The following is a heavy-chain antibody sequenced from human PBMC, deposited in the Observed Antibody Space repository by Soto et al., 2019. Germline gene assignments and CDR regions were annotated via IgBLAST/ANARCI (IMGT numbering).Heavy chain of an antibody. CDR2: IKSNPAGGTV. Sequence: EVQLVESGGGWVKPGGSLRLSCATSGFTFNNAWMNWVRQAPGKGLEWVGRIKSNPAGGTVDYTAPVKGRFTISRDDSENTLYLQMDSLRPEDTAVYYCATSRASCFCFDYWGQGALVTVSS. V-gene: IGHV3-15*01. CDR3: ATSRASCFCFDY. J-gene: IGHJ4*02. CDR1: GFTFNNAW. D-gene: IGHD2-2*01.